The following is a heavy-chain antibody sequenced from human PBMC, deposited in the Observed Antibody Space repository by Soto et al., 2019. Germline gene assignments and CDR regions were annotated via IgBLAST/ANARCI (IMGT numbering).Heavy chain of an antibody. CDR1: GYTFTSYG. D-gene: IGHD3-3*01. Sequence: ASVKVSCKASGYTFTSYGISWVRQAPGQGLEWMGWISAYNGNTNYAQKLQGRVTMTTDTSTSTAYMELRSLRSDDTAVYYCARDVYSGITIFGVRDYYYYGMDVWGQGTTVTVSS. J-gene: IGHJ6*02. V-gene: IGHV1-18*01. CDR2: ISAYNGNT. CDR3: ARDVYSGITIFGVRDYYYYGMDV.